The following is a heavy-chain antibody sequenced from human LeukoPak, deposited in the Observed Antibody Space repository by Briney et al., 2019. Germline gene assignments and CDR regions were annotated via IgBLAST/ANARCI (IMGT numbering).Heavy chain of an antibody. D-gene: IGHD6-19*01. CDR1: GYSISSGYY. J-gene: IGHJ4*02. V-gene: IGHV4-38-2*02. CDR3: ARELSYSSGWSGY. Sequence: SETLSPTCTVSGYSISSGYYWGWIRQPPGKGLEWIGSIYHSGSTYYNPSLKSRVTISVDTSKNQFSLKLSSVTAADTAVYYCARELSYSSGWSGYWGQGTLVTVSS. CDR2: IYHSGST.